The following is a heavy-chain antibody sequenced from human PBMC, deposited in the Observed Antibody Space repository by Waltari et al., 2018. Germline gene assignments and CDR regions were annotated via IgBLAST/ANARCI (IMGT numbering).Heavy chain of an antibody. Sequence: QVQLQESGPGLVKPSETLSLTCTVSGGSISSLYWSWIRQPPGKGLEWIGYIYYSGSTNYNPSLKSRVTISVDTSKNQFSLKLSSVTAADTAVYYCARAGAWVDAFDIWGQGTMVTVSS. D-gene: IGHD2-8*02. CDR1: GGSISSLY. J-gene: IGHJ3*02. CDR3: ARAGAWVDAFDI. CDR2: IYYSGST. V-gene: IGHV4-59*11.